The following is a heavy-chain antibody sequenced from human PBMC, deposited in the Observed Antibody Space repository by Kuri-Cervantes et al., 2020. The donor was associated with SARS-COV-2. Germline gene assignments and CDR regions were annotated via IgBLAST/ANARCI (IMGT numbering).Heavy chain of an antibody. CDR1: GGSISSSNW. Sequence: SETLSLTCAVSGGSISSSNWWSWVRQPPGKGLEWIGEIYHSGSTNYNPSLKSRVSISVDKSKNQFSLKLSSVTAADTAGYYCARATSTVIRYYFDYWGQGTLVTVSS. J-gene: IGHJ4*02. V-gene: IGHV4-4*02. D-gene: IGHD4-17*01. CDR2: IYHSGST. CDR3: ARATSTVIRYYFDY.